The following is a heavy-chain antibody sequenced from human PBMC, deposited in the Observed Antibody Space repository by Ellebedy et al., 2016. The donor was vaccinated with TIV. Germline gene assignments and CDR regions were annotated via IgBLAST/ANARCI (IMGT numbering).Heavy chain of an antibody. CDR2: IGTAGDT. J-gene: IGHJ4*03. CDR1: GFTFNSYA. Sequence: GGSLRLSCAASGFTFNSYAMHWVRQGTGKGLEWVSAIGTAGDTYYPGSVKGRFTISRENAKNSLYLQITSLRAEDTAVYYCARVRFGDTAVDYWGQGTLVTVSS. CDR3: ARVRFGDTAVDY. V-gene: IGHV3-13*01. D-gene: IGHD2-21*01.